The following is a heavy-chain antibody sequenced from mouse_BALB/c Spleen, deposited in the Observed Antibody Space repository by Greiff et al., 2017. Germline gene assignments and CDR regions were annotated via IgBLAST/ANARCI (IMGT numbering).Heavy chain of an antibody. J-gene: IGHJ4*01. Sequence: QVQLQQSGAELMKPGASVKISCKATGYTFSSYWIEWVKQRPGHGLEWIGEILPGSGSTNYNEKFKGKATFTADTSSNTAYMQLSSLTSEDSAVYHCARCLYGNFYAMDYWGQGTSVTVSS. CDR2: ILPGSGST. CDR3: ARCLYGNFYAMDY. V-gene: IGHV1-9*01. D-gene: IGHD2-1*01. CDR1: GYTFSSYW.